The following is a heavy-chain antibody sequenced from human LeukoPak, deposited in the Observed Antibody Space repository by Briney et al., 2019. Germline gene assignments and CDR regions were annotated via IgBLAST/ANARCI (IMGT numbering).Heavy chain of an antibody. CDR2: IRYDGSNK. J-gene: IGHJ4*02. D-gene: IGHD2-15*01. CDR3: AKWIVVVVAATYY. CDR1: GFTFSSYG. Sequence: QPGGSLRLSCAASGFTFSSYGMHWVRQAPGKGLEWVAFIRYDGSNKYYADSVKGRFTTSRDNSKNTLYLRMNSLRAEDTAIYYCAKWIVVVVAATYYWGQGTLVTVSS. V-gene: IGHV3-30*02.